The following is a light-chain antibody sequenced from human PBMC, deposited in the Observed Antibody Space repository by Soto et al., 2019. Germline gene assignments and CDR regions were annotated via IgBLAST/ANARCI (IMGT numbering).Light chain of an antibody. CDR1: SSDVGGYNY. J-gene: IGLJ3*02. Sequence: QSALTQPASVSGSPGQSITISCTGTSSDVGGYNYVSWYQQHPGKPPKLMIYEVSHRPSGVSNRFSGSKSANTASLTISGLQAEDEADYYCSSYTSKNTRVFGGGTKLTVL. V-gene: IGLV2-14*01. CDR2: EVS. CDR3: SSYTSKNTRV.